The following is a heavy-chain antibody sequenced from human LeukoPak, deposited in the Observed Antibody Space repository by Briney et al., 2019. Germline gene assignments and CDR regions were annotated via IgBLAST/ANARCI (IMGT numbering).Heavy chain of an antibody. V-gene: IGHV3-49*04. CDR2: IRQQDGKT. Sequence: PGGSLRLSCTASRFTFGEYSMSWVRQAPGQGLEWVGFIRQQDGKTEYAASVRGRFTISRDESNRIAYLQMNSLKTEDTAVYHCNRWHISGVSYSSVWGQGTLVTVSS. D-gene: IGHD2-15*01. CDR3: NRWHISGVSYSSV. J-gene: IGHJ4*02. CDR1: RFTFGEYS.